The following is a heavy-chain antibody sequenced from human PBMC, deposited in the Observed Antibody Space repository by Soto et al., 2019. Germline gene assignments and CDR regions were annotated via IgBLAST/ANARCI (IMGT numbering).Heavy chain of an antibody. CDR3: ARLVYDTRLNYMYFDF. J-gene: IGHJ4*02. V-gene: IGHV4-4*02. Sequence: SETLSLTCAVSGVSISSGNWWTWVRQSPQRGLEYIGEIFRDGTANYYPSFERRVAISVDTSKNQFSLKLTSVTAADTAIYFCARLVYDTRLNYMYFDFWGQGXLVTVYS. CDR1: GVSISSGNW. CDR2: IFRDGTA. D-gene: IGHD3-10*01.